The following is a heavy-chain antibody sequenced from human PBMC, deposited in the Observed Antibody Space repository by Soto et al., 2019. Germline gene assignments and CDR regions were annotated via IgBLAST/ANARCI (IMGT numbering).Heavy chain of an antibody. CDR1: GYSFTSYW. J-gene: IGHJ6*02. D-gene: IGHD3-3*01. V-gene: IGHV5-51*01. CDR3: ARHGWSGYYYYYYYGMDV. CDR2: IYPGDSDT. Sequence: PGESLKISCQGSGYSFTSYWIGWVRQMPGKGLEWMGIIYPGDSDTRYSPSFQGQVTISADKSISTAYLQWSSLKASDTAMYYCARHGWSGYYYYYYYGMDVWGQGTTVTVSS.